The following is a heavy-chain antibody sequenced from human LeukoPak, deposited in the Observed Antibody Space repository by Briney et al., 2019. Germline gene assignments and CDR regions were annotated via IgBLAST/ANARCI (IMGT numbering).Heavy chain of an antibody. CDR3: ARTPIYYFDNSGYYN. V-gene: IGHV4-4*07. CDR1: GGSINNYY. CDR2: IYSSGST. J-gene: IGHJ4*02. D-gene: IGHD3-22*01. Sequence: SETLSLTCTVSGGSINNYYWSWIRKPAGKGLEWIGLIYSSGSTSYKPSLKSRVTMSVDTSKKQFSLRLSSVTAADTAVYYCARTPIYYFDNSGYYNWGQGTLVTVSS.